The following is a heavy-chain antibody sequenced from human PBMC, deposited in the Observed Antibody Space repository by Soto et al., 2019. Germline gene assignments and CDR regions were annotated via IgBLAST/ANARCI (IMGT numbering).Heavy chain of an antibody. CDR2: IYYSGST. D-gene: IGHD6-19*01. V-gene: IGHV4-31*03. CDR1: GGSISSGGYY. Sequence: SETLSLTCTVSGGSISSGGYYWSWIRQHPGKGLEWIGNIYYSGSTYYNPSLKSRVSISVDKSKNQFSLRLSSVTAADTAVYSCARIDGGSSGWFSYWGQGTLVTVS. J-gene: IGHJ4*02. CDR3: ARIDGGSSGWFSY.